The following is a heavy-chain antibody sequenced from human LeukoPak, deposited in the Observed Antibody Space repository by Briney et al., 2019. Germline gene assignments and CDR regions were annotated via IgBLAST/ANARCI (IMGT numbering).Heavy chain of an antibody. CDR1: GFTFSSYS. CDR3: ARDTRTGYSSSWYGGGFDY. Sequence: PGGSLRLSCAASGFTFSSYSMNWVRQAPGKGLKWVSSISSSSSYIYYADSVKGRFTISRDNAKNSLYLQMNSLRAEDTAVYYCARDTRTGYSSSWYGGGFDYWGQGTLVTVSS. D-gene: IGHD6-13*01. CDR2: ISSSSSYI. V-gene: IGHV3-21*01. J-gene: IGHJ4*02.